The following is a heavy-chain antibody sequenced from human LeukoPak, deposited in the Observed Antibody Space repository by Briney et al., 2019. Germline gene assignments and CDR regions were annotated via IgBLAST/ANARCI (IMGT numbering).Heavy chain of an antibody. J-gene: IGHJ4*02. Sequence: GGSLRLSCAASGFTFSNAWMSWVRHAPGKGLEWGGRIKSKTDGGTTDYAAPVKGRFTISRDDSKNTLYLQMNSLKNEDTAVYYCTTNRRGYGYLYLDYWGQGTLVTVSS. V-gene: IGHV3-15*01. CDR2: IKSKTDGGTT. CDR1: GFTFSNAW. D-gene: IGHD5-18*01. CDR3: TTNRRGYGYLYLDY.